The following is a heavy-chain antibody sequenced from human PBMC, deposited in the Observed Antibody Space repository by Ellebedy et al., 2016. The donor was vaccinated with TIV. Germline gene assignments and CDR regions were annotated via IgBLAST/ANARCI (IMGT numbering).Heavy chain of an antibody. CDR3: ARVSRREVPPDY. CDR1: GFTFSTYW. J-gene: IGHJ4*02. V-gene: IGHV3-7*03. D-gene: IGHD1-26*01. Sequence: PGGSLRLSCAASGFTFSTYWMTWVRQAPGKGLEWVANIKEDGSQKYYVESVKGRFTISRDNAKTSLYLQMSSLRAEDTAVYYCARVSRREVPPDYWGQGTPVTVSS. CDR2: IKEDGSQK.